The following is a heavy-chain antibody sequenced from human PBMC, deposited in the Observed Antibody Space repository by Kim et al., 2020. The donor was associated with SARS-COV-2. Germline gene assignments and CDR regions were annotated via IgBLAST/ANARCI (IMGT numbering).Heavy chain of an antibody. V-gene: IGHV3-21*01. D-gene: IGHD6-13*01. J-gene: IGHJ4*02. CDR3: ARSREYSSSFPMY. Sequence: YADSVKGRFTISRDNAKNSLYLQMNSLRAEDTAVYYCARSREYSSSFPMYWGQGTLVTVSS.